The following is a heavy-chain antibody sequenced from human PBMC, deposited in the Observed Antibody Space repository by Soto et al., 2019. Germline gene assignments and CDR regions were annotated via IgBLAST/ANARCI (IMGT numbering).Heavy chain of an antibody. J-gene: IGHJ6*02. CDR2: ISYDGSNK. Sequence: PGGSLRLSCAASGFTFSSYAMHWVRQAPGKGLEWVAVISYDGSNKYYADSVKGRFTISRDNSKNTLYLQMNSLRAEDTAVYYCARDLGSGCYRYYYYGMDVWSQGTTVTGS. CDR3: ARDLGSGCYRYYYYGMDV. CDR1: GFTFSSYA. D-gene: IGHD3-10*01. V-gene: IGHV3-30-3*01.